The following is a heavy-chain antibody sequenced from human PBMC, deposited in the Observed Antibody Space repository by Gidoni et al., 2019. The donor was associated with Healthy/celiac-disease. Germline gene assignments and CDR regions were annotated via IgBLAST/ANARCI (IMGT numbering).Heavy chain of an antibody. CDR1: GFTFSSDA. Sequence: EVQPLESGGGLVQPGGSLSLSCAASGFTFSSDAMSRVRHAPGKGLGLVSAISGSGDRTYYADSVKGRFTSSRDNSKNTLYLQMNSLRAEETAVYYCAKEGAGSGWYDYWGQGTLVTVSS. J-gene: IGHJ4*02. D-gene: IGHD6-19*01. CDR3: AKEGAGSGWYDY. CDR2: ISGSGDRT. V-gene: IGHV3-23*01.